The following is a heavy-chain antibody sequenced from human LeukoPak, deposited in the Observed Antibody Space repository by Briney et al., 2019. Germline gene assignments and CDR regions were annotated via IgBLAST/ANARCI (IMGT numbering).Heavy chain of an antibody. V-gene: IGHV3-30*02. CDR1: GFTFSSHG. CDR3: AKDHYYGSGSYYNDNYMDV. D-gene: IGHD3-10*01. Sequence: GGSLRLSCAASGFTFSSHGMHWVRQAPGKGLEWVAFIRYDGSNKYDADSVKGRFTISRDNSKNTLYLQMNSLRVEDTAVYYCAKDHYYGSGSYYNDNYMDVWGKGTTVTISS. CDR2: IRYDGSNK. J-gene: IGHJ6*03.